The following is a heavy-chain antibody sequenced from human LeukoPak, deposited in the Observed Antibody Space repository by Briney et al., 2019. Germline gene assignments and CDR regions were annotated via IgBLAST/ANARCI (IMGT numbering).Heavy chain of an antibody. J-gene: IGHJ4*02. CDR2: INSDGSST. Sequence: QPGGSLRLSCVASGFTFSIYWVHWVRQAPGKGLVWVSSINSDGSSTSYADSVKGRFTISRDNAKNTLYLQMNTLRAEDTAVYYCASLDYWGQGTPVTVSS. V-gene: IGHV3-74*01. CDR1: GFTFSIYW. CDR3: ASLDY.